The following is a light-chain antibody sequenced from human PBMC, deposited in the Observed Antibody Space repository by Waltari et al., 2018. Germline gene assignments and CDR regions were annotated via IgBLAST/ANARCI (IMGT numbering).Light chain of an antibody. J-gene: IGLJ2*01. Sequence: SYELTQSPSVSLSPGQTARTTCRGDALPKKYAYWYQKKPGQAPVLIIFKDRERPSGIPERFSGSTSGTTVTLTITGVQAEDEADYYCLSPETRGSWVFGGGTKLTVL. CDR1: ALPKKY. CDR2: KDR. CDR3: LSPETRGSWV. V-gene: IGLV3-25*03.